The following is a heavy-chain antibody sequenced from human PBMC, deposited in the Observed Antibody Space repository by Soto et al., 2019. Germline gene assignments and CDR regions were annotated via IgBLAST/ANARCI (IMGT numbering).Heavy chain of an antibody. J-gene: IGHJ4*02. Sequence: GGSKRVSCAAAECTFIGYARSWVRQAPGKGLEWVSAISANDGSTYYAGSVEGRFTISRDISKKTLYLQMNSLRAEDTAVYYCAKHITAFYYFDYWGQGTLVTVSS. D-gene: IGHD3-3*01. CDR3: AKHITAFYYFDY. CDR1: ECTFIGYA. V-gene: IGHV3-23*01. CDR2: ISANDGST.